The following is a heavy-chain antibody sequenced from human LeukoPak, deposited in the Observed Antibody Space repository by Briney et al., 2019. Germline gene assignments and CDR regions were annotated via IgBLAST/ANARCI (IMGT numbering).Heavy chain of an antibody. D-gene: IGHD1-1*01. CDR2: ISSNGGST. J-gene: IGHJ4*02. CDR3: AREDLYNWNVDY. Sequence: GGPLRLSCAASGFTFSSYAMHWVRQAPGKGLEYVSAISSNGGSTYYANSVKGRFTISRDNSKNTLYLQMGSLRAEDMAVYYCAREDLYNWNVDYWGQGTLVTVSS. V-gene: IGHV3-64*01. CDR1: GFTFSSYA.